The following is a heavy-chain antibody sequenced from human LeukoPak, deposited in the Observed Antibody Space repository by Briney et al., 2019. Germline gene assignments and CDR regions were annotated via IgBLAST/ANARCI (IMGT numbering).Heavy chain of an antibody. D-gene: IGHD3-3*01. CDR2: INPNSGGT. Sequence: ASVKVSCKASGYTFTSYYMHWVRQTPGQGLEWMGRINPNSGGTNYAQKFQGRVTMTRDTSISTAHMELSRLRSDDTAVYYCARAGYDFWSGYCDFWGQGTLVTVSS. J-gene: IGHJ4*02. CDR3: ARAGYDFWSGYCDF. CDR1: GYTFTSYY. V-gene: IGHV1-2*06.